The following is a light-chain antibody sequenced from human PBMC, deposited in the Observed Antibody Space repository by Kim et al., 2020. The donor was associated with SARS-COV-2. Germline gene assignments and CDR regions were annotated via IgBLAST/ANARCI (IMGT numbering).Light chain of an antibody. CDR1: QSIRND. Sequence: AIQMTQSPSSLSASVGDRVTITCRAGQSIRNDLGWYQQKPGKAPKLLIYAASSLQSGVPSRFSGSGSGTDFTLTISSLQPEDFATYYCLQDDNYPRTFGQGAKVDIK. CDR3: LQDDNYPRT. CDR2: AAS. V-gene: IGKV1-6*01. J-gene: IGKJ1*01.